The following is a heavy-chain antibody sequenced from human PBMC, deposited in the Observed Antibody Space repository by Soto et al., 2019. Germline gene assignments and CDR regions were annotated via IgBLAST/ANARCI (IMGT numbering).Heavy chain of an antibody. Sequence: QVPLVQSGAEVRKPGSSVKVSCEASGGSFNNYVIGWLRQAPGQGLEWMGGILPNYEAANYAQKFRGRLTITADKATNTAYMELNSLRPEDTATYYCARYWNAGTLYGAFDIWGQGTTVIVS. J-gene: IGHJ3*02. CDR1: GGSFNNYV. CDR3: ARYWNAGTLYGAFDI. D-gene: IGHD4-17*01. V-gene: IGHV1-69*06. CDR2: ILPNYEAA.